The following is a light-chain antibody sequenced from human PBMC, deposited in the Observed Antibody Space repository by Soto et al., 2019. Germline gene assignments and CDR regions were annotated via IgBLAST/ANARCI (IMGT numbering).Light chain of an antibody. J-gene: IGLJ2*01. Sequence: QSVLTQPPSASWTPGQRVTISCSGSSSNMGSNIVNWYQQLPGAAPKLLIYSKDQRPSGVPDRFSGSKSGTSASLAISGLQSEDEADYYCAAWDDSLNGVVFGGGTKLTVL. V-gene: IGLV1-44*01. CDR3: AAWDDSLNGVV. CDR1: SSNMGSNI. CDR2: SKD.